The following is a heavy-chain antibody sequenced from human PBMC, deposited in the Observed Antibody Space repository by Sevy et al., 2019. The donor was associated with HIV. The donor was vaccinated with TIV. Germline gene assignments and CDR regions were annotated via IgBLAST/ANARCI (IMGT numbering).Heavy chain of an antibody. D-gene: IGHD5-18*01. CDR3: ARAADTAMVGPGDSDI. J-gene: IGHJ3*02. V-gene: IGHV3-7*03. Sequence: GGSLRLSCTASGFTFSSYWMSWVRQAPGKGLEWVANIKQAGSEKYYVDSVKGRFTVSRANAKNSLYMQMNSLRAEDTAVYYCARAADTAMVGPGDSDIWGQGTMVTVSS. CDR2: IKQAGSEK. CDR1: GFTFSSYW.